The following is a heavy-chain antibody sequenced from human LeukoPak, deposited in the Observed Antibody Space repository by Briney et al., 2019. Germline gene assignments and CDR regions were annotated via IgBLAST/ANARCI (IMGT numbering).Heavy chain of an antibody. D-gene: IGHD6-25*01. J-gene: IGHJ3*02. CDR1: GGSFSGYY. CDR3: ARAGRLTFDI. Sequence: SETLSLTCAVCGGSFSGYYWSWIRQPPGKGLEWIGEINHSGSTNYNPSLKSRVTISVDTSKNQFSLKLSSVTAADTAVYYCARAGRLTFDIWGQGTMVTVSS. V-gene: IGHV4-34*01. CDR2: INHSGST.